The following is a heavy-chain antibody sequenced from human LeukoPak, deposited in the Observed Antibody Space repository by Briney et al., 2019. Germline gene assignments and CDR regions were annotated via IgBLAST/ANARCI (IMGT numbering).Heavy chain of an antibody. Sequence: ASVKVSCKASGYTFTSYDINWVRQATGQGLEWMGWMNPNSGNTGYAQKFQGRVTITTDESTSTAYMELSSLRSEDTAVYYCARAERVGNNYYYYMDVWGKGTTVTVS. V-gene: IGHV1-8*03. CDR3: ARAERVGNNYYYYMDV. CDR2: MNPNSGNT. D-gene: IGHD1/OR15-1a*01. J-gene: IGHJ6*03. CDR1: GYTFTSYD.